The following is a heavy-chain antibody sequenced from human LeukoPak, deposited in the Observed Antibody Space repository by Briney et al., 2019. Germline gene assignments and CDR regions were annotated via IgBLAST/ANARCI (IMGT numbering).Heavy chain of an antibody. CDR2: ISSSSSYI. D-gene: IGHD6-13*01. V-gene: IGHV3-21*04. J-gene: IGHJ4*02. CDR3: ARESAAGLGRYFDY. Sequence: GGSLRLSCAASGFTFSSYSMNWVRQAPGKGLEWVSSISSSSSYIYYADSVKGRFTISRDNAKNSLYLQMNSLRAEDTAVYYCARESAAGLGRYFDYWDQGTLVTVSS. CDR1: GFTFSSYS.